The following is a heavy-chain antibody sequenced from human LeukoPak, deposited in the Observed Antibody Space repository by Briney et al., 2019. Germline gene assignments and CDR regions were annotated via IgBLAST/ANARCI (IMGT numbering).Heavy chain of an antibody. Sequence: SETLSLTCAVYGGSFSGYYWSWIRQHPGKGLEWIGYIYYSGSTYYNPSLKSRVTISVDTSKNQFSLKLSSVTAADTAVYYCARVRRIAARPGSYYFDYWGQGTLVTVSS. CDR1: GGSFSGYY. CDR3: ARVRRIAARPGSYYFDY. CDR2: IYYSGST. J-gene: IGHJ4*02. V-gene: IGHV4-31*11. D-gene: IGHD6-6*01.